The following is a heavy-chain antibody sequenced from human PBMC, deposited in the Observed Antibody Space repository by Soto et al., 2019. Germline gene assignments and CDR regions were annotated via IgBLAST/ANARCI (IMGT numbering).Heavy chain of an antibody. V-gene: IGHV3-30*18. CDR3: AKARPPFVTTSGMDV. Sequence: QVQLVESGGGVVQPGRSLRLSCAASGFSFSSYGMHWVRQAPGKGLEWVAVISYDGSNKYFADSVKGRFTISRDNSMNTLYLQMNSLRTEDTAVYYCAKARPPFVTTSGMDVWGQGTTVTVSS. D-gene: IGHD4-17*01. CDR2: ISYDGSNK. J-gene: IGHJ6*02. CDR1: GFSFSSYG.